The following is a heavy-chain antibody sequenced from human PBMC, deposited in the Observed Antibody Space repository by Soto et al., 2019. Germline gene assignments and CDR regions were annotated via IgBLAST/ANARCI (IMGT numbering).Heavy chain of an antibody. Sequence: QVQLVQSGAEVKKPGSSVKVSCKASGDTFSSYAITWVRQAPGQGLEWMGGVIPMFGTPNYAQTFQDRVTIAADASTNTAYMDLSSLRSDDTAVYYCAIMYSSGWGGALGYWGQGTLVTVSS. CDR1: GDTFSSYA. D-gene: IGHD6-19*01. CDR3: AIMYSSGWGGALGY. CDR2: VIPMFGTP. V-gene: IGHV1-69*12. J-gene: IGHJ4*02.